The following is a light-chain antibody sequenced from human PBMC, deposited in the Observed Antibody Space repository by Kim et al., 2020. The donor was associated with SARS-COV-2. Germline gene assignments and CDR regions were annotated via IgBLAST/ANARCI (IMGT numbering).Light chain of an antibody. CDR2: DAS. CDR1: QDIGDY. J-gene: IGKJ2*01. CDR3: QQYDHLPYT. Sequence: DRVTITCQASQDIGDYLNWYQQKPGKAPNLLIHDASILQTGVPPRFSGGGSGTHFTFTIGSLQPDDIATYFCQQYDHLPYTFGQGTKLEI. V-gene: IGKV1-33*01.